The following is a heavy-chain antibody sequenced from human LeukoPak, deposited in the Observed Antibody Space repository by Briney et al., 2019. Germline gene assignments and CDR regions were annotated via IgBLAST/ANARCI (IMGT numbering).Heavy chain of an antibody. CDR3: ATLKNYYDSSGYLVTDAFDI. J-gene: IGHJ3*02. CDR1: GYTFTTYN. Sequence: ASVKVSCKASGYTFTTYNINWVRQAPGQGLEWMGWISGYNGNTNYAQKLQGRVTMTTDTSTSTAYMELRSLKSDDTAVYYCATLKNYYDSSGYLVTDAFDIWGQGTMVTVSS. V-gene: IGHV1-18*01. CDR2: ISGYNGNT. D-gene: IGHD3-22*01.